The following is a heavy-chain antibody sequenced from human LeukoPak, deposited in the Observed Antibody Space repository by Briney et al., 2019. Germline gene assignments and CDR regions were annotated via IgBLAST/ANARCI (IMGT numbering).Heavy chain of an antibody. D-gene: IGHD3-10*01. CDR1: GFTFSNAW. CDR2: IKSKTDGGTT. CDR3: TTDRLLWFGELFGY. Sequence: GGSLRLSCAASGFTFSNAWMSWVRQAPGKGLEWVGRIKSKTDGGTTDYAAPVKGRFTISRDDSKNTLYLKMNSLKTEDTAVYYCTTDRLLWFGELFGYWGQGTLVTVSS. J-gene: IGHJ4*02. V-gene: IGHV3-15*01.